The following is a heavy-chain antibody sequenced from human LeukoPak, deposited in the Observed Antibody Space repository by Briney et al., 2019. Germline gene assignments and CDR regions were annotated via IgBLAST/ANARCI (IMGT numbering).Heavy chain of an antibody. CDR1: GGTFSSYA. Sequence: GASVKVSCKASGGTFSSYAISWVRQAPGQGLEWMGRIIPILGIANYAQKFQGRVTITADKSTSTAYMELSSLRSEDTAVYYCARSSSGWKRDDAFDIWGQGTMVTVSS. V-gene: IGHV1-69*04. CDR2: IIPILGIA. CDR3: ARSSSGWKRDDAFDI. D-gene: IGHD6-19*01. J-gene: IGHJ3*02.